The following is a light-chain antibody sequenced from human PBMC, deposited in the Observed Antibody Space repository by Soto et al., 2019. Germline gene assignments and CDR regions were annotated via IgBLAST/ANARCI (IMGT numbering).Light chain of an antibody. J-gene: IGKJ2*01. CDR2: AAS. V-gene: IGKV1-39*01. Sequence: DIQMTQSPSSLSASVGDRVTITCRASQSISSYLNWYQQKPGKAPKLLIYAASSLQSGVPSRFSGSGSGTDFTLPISSLQPEEFATYYCQPSYSTPTFGQGTKLEIK. CDR3: QPSYSTPT. CDR1: QSISSY.